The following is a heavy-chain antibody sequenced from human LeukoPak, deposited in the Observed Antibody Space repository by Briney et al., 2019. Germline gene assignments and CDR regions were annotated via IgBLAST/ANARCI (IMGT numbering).Heavy chain of an antibody. V-gene: IGHV4-39*01. CDR1: GGSISSSRYY. Sequence: SETLSLTCTVSGGSISSSRYYWGWIRQPPGKGLEWIGSIYYSGSTYYNPSLKSRVTISVDTSKNQFSLKLSSVTAADTAVYYCARLGGSSYPAGWFDPWGQGTLVTVSS. J-gene: IGHJ5*02. D-gene: IGHD6-13*01. CDR2: IYYSGST. CDR3: ARLGGSSYPAGWFDP.